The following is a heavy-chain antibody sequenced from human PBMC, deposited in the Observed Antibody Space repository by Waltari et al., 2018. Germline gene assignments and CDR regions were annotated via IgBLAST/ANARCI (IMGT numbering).Heavy chain of an antibody. Sequence: QVQLVQSGAEVKKPASSVTVSCQASGGTFSTHIITWVRQAPGQGLEWMGQITPIRGIANYAQKFQARVTITADESTSTSYMELSSLTSEDTAVYYCARGAAPMAVTSLDFWGQGTLVTVSS. V-gene: IGHV1-69*04. CDR1: GGTFSTHI. CDR2: ITPIRGIA. J-gene: IGHJ4*02. D-gene: IGHD2-2*01. CDR3: ARGAAPMAVTSLDF.